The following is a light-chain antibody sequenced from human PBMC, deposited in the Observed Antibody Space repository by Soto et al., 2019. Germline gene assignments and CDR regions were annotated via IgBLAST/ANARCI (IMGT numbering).Light chain of an antibody. V-gene: IGKV3-11*01. CDR1: QSVSSY. Sequence: ESVLTQSPARLSLSPGARATLSCRTSQSVSSYLAWYQQKPGQAPRLLIYDASNRATGIPARFSGSGSGTDFTLTISSLEPEDFAVYYCQQRSNWPRTFGQGTKVDI. CDR2: DAS. CDR3: QQRSNWPRT. J-gene: IGKJ1*01.